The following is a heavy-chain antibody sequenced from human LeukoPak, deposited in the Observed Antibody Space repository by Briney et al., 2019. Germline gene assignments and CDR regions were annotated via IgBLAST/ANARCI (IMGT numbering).Heavy chain of an antibody. CDR3: ARDQKAAAGSPGMDV. D-gene: IGHD6-13*01. CDR2: ISSSSSYI. CDR1: GFTFSSYS. V-gene: IGHV3-21*01. Sequence: AGGSLRLSCAASGFTFSSYSMNWVRQAPGKGLEWVSSISSSSSYIYYADSVKGRFTISRDNAKNSLYLQMNSLRAEDTAVYYCARDQKAAAGSPGMDVWGQGTTVTVSS. J-gene: IGHJ6*02.